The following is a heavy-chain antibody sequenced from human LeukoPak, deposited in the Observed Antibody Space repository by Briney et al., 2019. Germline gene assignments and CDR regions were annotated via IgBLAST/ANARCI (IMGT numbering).Heavy chain of an antibody. V-gene: IGHV4-59*01. D-gene: IGHD1-26*01. Sequence: PSETLSLTCTVSGGSISSYYWSWIRQPPGKGLEWIGYIYYSGSTNYNPSLKSRVTISVDTSKNQFSLKLSSVTAADTAVYYCARVLRRDYYYYYMDVWGKGTTVTVSS. J-gene: IGHJ6*03. CDR3: ARVLRRDYYYYYMDV. CDR2: IYYSGST. CDR1: GGSISSYY.